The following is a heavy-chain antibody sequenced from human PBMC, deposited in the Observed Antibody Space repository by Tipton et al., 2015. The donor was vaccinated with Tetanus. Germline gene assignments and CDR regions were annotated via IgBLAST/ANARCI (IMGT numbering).Heavy chain of an antibody. CDR3: ARDQNGDFVY. V-gene: IGHV1-69*01. CDR2: IIPMFGTE. Sequence: QSGAEVKRPGSSVKVSCKASGGTFNSYTITWVRQAPGQGLEWMGGIIPMFGTETYSQDLQGRVSITADESTGPAYMELTNLKSEDTSVYYCARDQNGDFVYWGQGPLVTVSS. J-gene: IGHJ4*02. D-gene: IGHD4-17*01. CDR1: GGTFNSYT.